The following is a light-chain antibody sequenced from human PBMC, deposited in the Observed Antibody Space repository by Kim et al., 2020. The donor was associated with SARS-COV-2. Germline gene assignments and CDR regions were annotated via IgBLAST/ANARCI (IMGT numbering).Light chain of an antibody. V-gene: IGKV3-11*01. CDR1: QSVSPY. CDR2: DAS. Sequence: SLSPGESDPLSCRASQSVSPYLAWYQQKPGQAPRLLIYDASKRATGIPARFSGSGSGTDFTLTISSLEPDDFAVYYCQLRTNWLTSGGGTKVDIK. J-gene: IGKJ4*01. CDR3: QLRTNWLT.